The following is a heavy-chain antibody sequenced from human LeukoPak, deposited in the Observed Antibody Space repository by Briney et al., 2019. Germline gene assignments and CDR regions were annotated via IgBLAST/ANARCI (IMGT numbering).Heavy chain of an antibody. D-gene: IGHD2-2*02. Sequence: GGSLRLSCVASGLTVNSNYMSWVRQAPGKGLEWVSNIYSDGATYYSDSVKGRFTISRDISKNTLHLQMSSLRAEDTALCYCARPHCSSTSCYIVDYWGQGTLVTVSS. CDR2: IYSDGAT. J-gene: IGHJ4*02. V-gene: IGHV3-66*02. CDR3: ARPHCSSTSCYIVDY. CDR1: GLTVNSNY.